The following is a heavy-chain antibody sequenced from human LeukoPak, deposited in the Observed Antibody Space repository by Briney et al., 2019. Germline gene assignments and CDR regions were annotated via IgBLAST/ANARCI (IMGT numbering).Heavy chain of an antibody. CDR3: ARGDYYDGGGRNWFDP. CDR2: IYYTGRT. D-gene: IGHD3-16*01. V-gene: IGHV4-31*03. CDR1: GVSISSGGYY. Sequence: PSETLSLTCTVSGVSISSGGYYWSWIRQHPGKGLGWIGYIYYTGRTYYNPSLKSRVTISVDTSKNQFSLKLTSVTAADTAVYYCARGDYYDGGGRNWFDPWGQGTLVTVSS. J-gene: IGHJ5*02.